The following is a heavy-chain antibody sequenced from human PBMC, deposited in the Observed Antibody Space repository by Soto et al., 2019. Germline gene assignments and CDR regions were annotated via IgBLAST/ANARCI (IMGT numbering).Heavy chain of an antibody. CDR2: ISPNGGST. Sequence: GGSLILSCATSGFRFCSYSMHWVSPSLGKGLEYVSVISPNGGSTYYSDSVKGRFTISRDNSKNTLYLQMGSLRAEDMAVYYCARAGFYYGSGSYGYGMDFWGQGT. V-gene: IGHV3-64*02. CDR1: GFRFCSYS. J-gene: IGHJ6*02. D-gene: IGHD3-10*01. CDR3: ARAGFYYGSGSYGYGMDF.